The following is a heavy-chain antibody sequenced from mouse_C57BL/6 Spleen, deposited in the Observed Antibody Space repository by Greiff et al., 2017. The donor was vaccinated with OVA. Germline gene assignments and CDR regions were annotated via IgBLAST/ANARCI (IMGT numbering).Heavy chain of an antibody. Sequence: VQLQQPGAELVKPGASVKLSCKASGYTFTSYWMQWVKQRPGQGLEWLGEIDPSDSYTNYNQKFQGKATLTVDTSSSTAYLQLSSLTSEDSAVYNCARNLLTGSDYYAMDYWGQGTSVTVSS. V-gene: IGHV1-50*01. CDR3: ARNLLTGSDYYAMDY. CDR1: GYTFTSYW. CDR2: IDPSDSYT. D-gene: IGHD4-1*01. J-gene: IGHJ4*01.